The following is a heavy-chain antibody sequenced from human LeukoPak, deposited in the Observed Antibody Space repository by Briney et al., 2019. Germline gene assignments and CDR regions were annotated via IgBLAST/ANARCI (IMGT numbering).Heavy chain of an antibody. D-gene: IGHD6-13*01. V-gene: IGHV3-9*01. Sequence: PGRSLRLSCAASGFTFDDYAMHWVRQGPGKGLEWVAGINWNSDSIGYADSVKGRFTISRDNAKNSLYLQMNSLRAEDTAVYYCARDRWGYSSSPMTKYFDYWGQGTLVTVSS. CDR2: INWNSDSI. CDR3: ARDRWGYSSSPMTKYFDY. J-gene: IGHJ4*02. CDR1: GFTFDDYA.